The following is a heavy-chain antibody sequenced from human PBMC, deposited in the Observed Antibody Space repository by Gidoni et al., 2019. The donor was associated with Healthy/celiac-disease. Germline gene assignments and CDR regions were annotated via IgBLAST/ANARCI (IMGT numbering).Heavy chain of an antibody. CDR2: IYHSAST. J-gene: IGHJ4*02. CDR3: ARDPDPPFYY. CDR1: GGSISSSNW. V-gene: IGHV4-4*02. Sequence: QLQESGPGLVKPSGTLSLTCDGSGGSISSSNWWSWVRQPPGRGLEWSGEIYHSASTNYTPSLKSRVTISVAKSQNQFSLKLSSVTAADTAVYYCARDPDPPFYYWGQGTLVTVSS.